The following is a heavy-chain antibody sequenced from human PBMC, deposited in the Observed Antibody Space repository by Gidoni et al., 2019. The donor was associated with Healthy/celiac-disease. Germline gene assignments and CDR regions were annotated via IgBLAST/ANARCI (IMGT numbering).Heavy chain of an antibody. CDR2: IYYSGST. CDR3: ARAVVDGYYFDY. Sequence: QVQLQESGPGLVKPSQTLSLTCTFSVGSISSGGYYWSWIRQHPGKGLEWIGYIYYSGSTYYNPSLKSRVTISVDTSKNQFSLKLSSVTAADTAVYYCARAVVDGYYFDYWGQGTLVTVSS. CDR1: VGSISSGGYY. D-gene: IGHD2-2*01. V-gene: IGHV4-31*03. J-gene: IGHJ4*02.